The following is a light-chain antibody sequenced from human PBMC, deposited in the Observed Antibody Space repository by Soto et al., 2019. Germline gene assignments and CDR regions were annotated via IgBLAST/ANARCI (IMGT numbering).Light chain of an antibody. CDR1: QSVSSSY. CDR3: QQYGSSPPMYT. CDR2: GAS. Sequence: EIVLTQSPGTLSMSPGERATLSCRASQSVSSSYLAWYQQRRGQAPRLLIYGASSRATGIPDRFSGSVSGTDFTLTISRLEPEDFAVYYCQQYGSSPPMYTFGQGTTLEIK. V-gene: IGKV3-20*01. J-gene: IGKJ2*01.